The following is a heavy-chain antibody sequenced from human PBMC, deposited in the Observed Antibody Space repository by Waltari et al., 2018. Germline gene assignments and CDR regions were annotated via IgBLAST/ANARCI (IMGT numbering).Heavy chain of an antibody. D-gene: IGHD4-17*01. V-gene: IGHV3-7*01. CDR2: IKQDGSET. CDR1: GFTFSNYW. J-gene: IGHJ2*01. CDR3: ARGGNYGDLNWYFDL. Sequence: EVQLVESGGGLVQPGGSLRLSCAASGFTFSNYWMTWVRQAPGKGLEWVANIKQDGSETYYVDSVKGRFTISRDNAKNSLYLQTNSLRAEDTALYYCARGGNYGDLNWYFDLWGRGTLVTVSS.